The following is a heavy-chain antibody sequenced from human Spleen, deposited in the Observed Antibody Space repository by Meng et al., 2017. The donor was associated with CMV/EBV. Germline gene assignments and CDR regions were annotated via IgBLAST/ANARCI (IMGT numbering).Heavy chain of an antibody. Sequence: CAVYGGSFSDYSWNWIRQPPGKGLEWIGEINHSGSTDYNPSLKSRVTISVDTSRNQFSLKLSSVTAADTAVYYCARSPWAAVGGMDVWGQGTTVTVSS. CDR2: INHSGST. V-gene: IGHV4-34*01. CDR3: ARSPWAAVGGMDV. J-gene: IGHJ6*02. D-gene: IGHD3-16*01. CDR1: GGSFSDYS.